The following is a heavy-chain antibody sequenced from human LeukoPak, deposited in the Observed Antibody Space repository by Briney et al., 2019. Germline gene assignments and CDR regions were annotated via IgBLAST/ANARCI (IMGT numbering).Heavy chain of an antibody. V-gene: IGHV1-2*02. Sequence: ASVTVSCKASGYTFTGYYMHWVRQAPGQGLEWMGWINPNSGGTNYAQKFQGRVTMTRDTSISTAYMELSRLRSDDTAVYYCAGATQDYYYYMDVWGKGTTVTVSS. D-gene: IGHD2-15*01. CDR2: INPNSGGT. CDR3: AGATQDYYYYMDV. CDR1: GYTFTGYY. J-gene: IGHJ6*03.